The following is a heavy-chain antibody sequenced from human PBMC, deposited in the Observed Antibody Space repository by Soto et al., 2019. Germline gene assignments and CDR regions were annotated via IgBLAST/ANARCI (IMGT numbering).Heavy chain of an antibody. CDR3: GRDPPIIGTLRGAPLMAV. V-gene: IGHV1-18*04. CDR2: ISAYNGQS. CDR1: AHIFPNYG. J-gene: IGHJ6*02. Sequence: ASVKVSCKAPAHIFPNYGSSWLRQAPGHAPEWMGWISAYNGQSKYSQKLQGRVSLTTDTDTSTVYMELRSLRSDDKAVYYCGRDPPIIGTLRGAPLMAVWG. D-gene: IGHD1-20*01.